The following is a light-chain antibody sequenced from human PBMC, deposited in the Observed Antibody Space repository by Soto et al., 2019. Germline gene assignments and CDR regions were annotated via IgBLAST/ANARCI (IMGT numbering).Light chain of an antibody. J-gene: IGKJ1*01. V-gene: IGKV1-39*01. CDR2: SAS. CDR1: QTINNY. Sequence: DTQMTRSVASLLAIVGWSITITVGTSQTINNYLNWYQQKPGKAPKLLVYSASNLQSGVPSRFSGSGSGTNFTLTISDLQPEDFTTYYCQKSDSTPWTFGQGTKVDIK. CDR3: QKSDSTPWT.